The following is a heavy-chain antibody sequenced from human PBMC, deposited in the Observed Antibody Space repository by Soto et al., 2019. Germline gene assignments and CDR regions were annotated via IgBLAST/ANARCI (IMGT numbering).Heavy chain of an antibody. CDR3: SSGSSFDY. CDR2: ISHSGRT. CDR1: GASLRSGSYY. V-gene: IGHV4-61*01. D-gene: IGHD5-12*01. J-gene: IGHJ4*02. Sequence: QVQLQESGPGLVKPSETLSLICTVSGASLRSGSYYWGWIRQPQRKGLEWIGYISHSGRTNYDPSLKSRLTTSVDTSQNQFSLQLNSVTAADTAVYYCSSGSSFDYWGQGTLVTVSS.